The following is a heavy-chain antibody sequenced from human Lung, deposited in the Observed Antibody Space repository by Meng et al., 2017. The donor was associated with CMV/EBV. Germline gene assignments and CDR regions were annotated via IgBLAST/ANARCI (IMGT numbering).Heavy chain of an antibody. V-gene: IGHV4-4*02. CDR2: IYHSGST. CDR3: ARADKVRFDY. CDR1: DGFMSSTNW. Sequence: QDRLQPSRPGLVSRSGTRSLTCAVSDGFMSSTNWWSWVRQPPGKGLEWIGDIYHSGSTNYNPSLKSRVSISVDKSKNQFSLKLSSVTAADTAVYYCARADKVRFDYWGQGTLVTVSS. J-gene: IGHJ4*02.